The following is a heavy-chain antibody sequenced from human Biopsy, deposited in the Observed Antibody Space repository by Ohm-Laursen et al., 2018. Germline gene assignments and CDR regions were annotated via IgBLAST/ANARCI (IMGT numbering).Heavy chain of an antibody. V-gene: IGHV4-39*01. CDR3: ARQEFATSPLDY. D-gene: IGHD3-10*01. CDR1: GGSISISSYY. Sequence: TLSLTCAVTGGSISISSYYWDWIRQPPGKGLEWIGSIYYSGSTYYNPSLKSRVTISANRSKNQFSLKLTSVTAADTAMYYCARQEFATSPLDYWGQGSLVTVSS. CDR2: IYYSGST. J-gene: IGHJ4*02.